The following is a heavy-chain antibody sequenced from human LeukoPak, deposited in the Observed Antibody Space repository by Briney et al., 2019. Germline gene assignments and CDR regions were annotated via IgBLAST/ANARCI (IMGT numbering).Heavy chain of an antibody. Sequence: PGGSLRLSCAASGFTFSSYAMHWVRQAPGKGLEWVAVISYDGSNKYYADSVKGRFTISRDNSKNTLYLQMNSLGAEDTAVYFCAKERCTNAVCYFGSGMDVWGQGTTVTVSS. V-gene: IGHV3-30-3*01. J-gene: IGHJ6*02. CDR3: AKERCTNAVCYFGSGMDV. D-gene: IGHD2-8*01. CDR1: GFTFSSYA. CDR2: ISYDGSNK.